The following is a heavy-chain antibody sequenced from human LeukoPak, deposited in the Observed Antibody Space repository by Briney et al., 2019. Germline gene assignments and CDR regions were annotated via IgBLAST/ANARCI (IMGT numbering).Heavy chain of an antibody. CDR3: AREEGDDILTGYYLSNSGVWFDP. J-gene: IGHJ5*02. CDR2: IYTSGST. D-gene: IGHD3-9*01. V-gene: IGHV4-61*02. CDR1: GGSISSGTYY. Sequence: PSETLSLTCTVSGGSISSGTYYWSWIRQPAGKGLEWIGRIYTSGSTNYNPSLKSRVTISVDTSKNQFSLKLSSVTAADTAVYYCAREEGDDILTGYYLSNSGVWFDPWGQGTLVTVSS.